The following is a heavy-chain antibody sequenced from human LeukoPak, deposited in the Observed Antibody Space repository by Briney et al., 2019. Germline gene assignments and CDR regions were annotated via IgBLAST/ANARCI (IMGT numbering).Heavy chain of an antibody. CDR3: AGSNHYYYGMDV. D-gene: IGHD1-14*01. V-gene: IGHV6-1*01. Sequence: SQTLSLTCAISGDSVSSNSAAWNWIRQSPSRGLEWLGRTHYRSKWYNDYAVPVKRRITINPDTSKNQFSLQLNSVTPDDTAVYYCAGSNHYYYGMDVWGQGTTVTVSS. CDR2: THYRSKWYN. J-gene: IGHJ6*02. CDR1: GDSVSSNSAA.